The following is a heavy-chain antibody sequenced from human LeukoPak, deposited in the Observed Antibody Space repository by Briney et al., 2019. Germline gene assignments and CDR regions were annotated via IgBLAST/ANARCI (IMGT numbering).Heavy chain of an antibody. CDR1: GYTFTSYY. D-gene: IGHD2-21*02. CDR2: INPSGGST. J-gene: IGHJ6*02. Sequence: ASVKVSCKASGYTFTSYYMHWVRQALGQGLEWMGIINPSGGSTSYAQKFQGRVTMTRDTSTSTVYMELSSLRSEDTAVYYCAREGNVVVTEYYYYYYGMDVWGQGTTVTVSS. CDR3: AREGNVVVTEYYYYYYGMDV. V-gene: IGHV1-46*01.